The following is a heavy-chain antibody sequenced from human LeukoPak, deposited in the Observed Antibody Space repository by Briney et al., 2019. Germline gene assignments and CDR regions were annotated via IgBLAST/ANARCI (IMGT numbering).Heavy chain of an antibody. CDR3: ARHEAMLYFDY. CDR1: GGSISSYY. D-gene: IGHD2-2*01. CDR2: IYYSGST. V-gene: IGHV4-59*08. Sequence: TSETLSLTCTVSGGSISSYYWSWIRQPPGKGLEWIGYIYYSGSTNCNPSLKSRVTISVDTSKNQFSLKLSSVTAADTAVYYCARHEAMLYFDYWGQGTLVTVSS. J-gene: IGHJ4*02.